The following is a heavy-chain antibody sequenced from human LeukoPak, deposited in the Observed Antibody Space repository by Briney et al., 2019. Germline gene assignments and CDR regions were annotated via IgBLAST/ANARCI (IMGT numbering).Heavy chain of an antibody. CDR2: ISSSSSYI. CDR1: GFTFSSYT. CDR3: ARDGRGPDYYYYYYMDV. V-gene: IGHV3-21*01. D-gene: IGHD2-15*01. J-gene: IGHJ6*03. Sequence: GGSLRLSCAASGFTFSSYTMNWVRQAPGKGLEWVSSISSSSSYIYYAESVKGRFTMSRDNAKNSLYLQMNSLRAEDTAVYYCARDGRGPDYYYYYYMDVWGKGTTVTISS.